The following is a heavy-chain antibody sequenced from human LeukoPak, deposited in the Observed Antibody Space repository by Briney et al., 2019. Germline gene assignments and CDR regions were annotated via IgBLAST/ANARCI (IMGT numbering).Heavy chain of an antibody. J-gene: IGHJ4*02. CDR2: IYYSGST. CDR1: GGSISPYY. Sequence: PSETLSLTCTVSGGSISPYYWSRIRQPPGKGLEWIGFIYYSGSTNYNPSLKSRVTISVDTSKNQFSLKLSSVTASDTAVYYCVRSNYFDYWGQGTLVTVSS. V-gene: IGHV4-59*01. CDR3: VRSNYFDY.